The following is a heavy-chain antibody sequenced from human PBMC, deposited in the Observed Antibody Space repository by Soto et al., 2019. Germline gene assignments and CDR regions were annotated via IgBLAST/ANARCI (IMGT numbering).Heavy chain of an antibody. J-gene: IGHJ4*02. D-gene: IGHD3-22*01. Sequence: EVQLEESGGGLIKPGESLTLSCAASDFILSDAWMKWVRQAPWKGLEWVGRIKSKAHGGTTDYAAPLKGRFTILRDDSKITLYMQINSLQPEDTAMYYCASYRDSSGLRRYEYWGQGALVTV. CDR1: DFILSDAW. CDR3: ASYRDSSGLRRYEY. CDR2: IKSKAHGGTT. V-gene: IGHV3-15*07.